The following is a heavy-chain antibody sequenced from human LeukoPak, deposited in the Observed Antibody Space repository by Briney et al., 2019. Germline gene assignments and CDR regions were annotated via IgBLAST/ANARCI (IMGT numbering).Heavy chain of an antibody. CDR3: ARDRVDSSGYYYYYGIDV. Sequence: TSETLSLTCTVSGGSISSGGYYWSWIRQHPGKGLEWIGYIYYSGSTYYNPSLKSRLTMSADTSKNQFSLNLRSVTAADTAIYYCARDRVDSSGYYYYYGIDVWGQGTAVTVSS. CDR1: GGSISSGGYY. V-gene: IGHV4-31*03. D-gene: IGHD3-22*01. J-gene: IGHJ6*02. CDR2: IYYSGST.